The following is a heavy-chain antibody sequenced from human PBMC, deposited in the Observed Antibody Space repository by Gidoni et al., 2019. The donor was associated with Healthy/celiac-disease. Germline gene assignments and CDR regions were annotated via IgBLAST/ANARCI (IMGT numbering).Heavy chain of an antibody. V-gene: IGHV3-23*01. CDR2: ISGRGGST. J-gene: IGHJ4*02. Sequence: EVQLLESGGGLVQPGGSLRLSCAASGFTFSSYAMRWVRQAPGKGLEWVSAISGRGGSTYYADSVKGRFTISRDNSKNTLYLQMNSLRAEDTAVYYCANILDGYYGSGSYFFGGIDYWGQGTLVTVSS. CDR3: ANILDGYYGSGSYFFGGIDY. D-gene: IGHD3-10*01. CDR1: GFTFSSYA.